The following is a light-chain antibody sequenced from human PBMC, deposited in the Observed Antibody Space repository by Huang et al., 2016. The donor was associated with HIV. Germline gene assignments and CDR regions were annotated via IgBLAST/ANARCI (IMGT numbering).Light chain of an antibody. Sequence: EIVLTQSPGTLSLFPGERATLSCRARQSVMGNYLGWYQQKPGQAPRLLIYGASSSATGIPDRCSGSGSGTDFTLTISRLEPEDFAVYYCQHYGSSLYTFGQGTKLEIK. V-gene: IGKV3-20*01. CDR3: QHYGSSLYT. J-gene: IGKJ2*01. CDR1: QSVMGNY. CDR2: GAS.